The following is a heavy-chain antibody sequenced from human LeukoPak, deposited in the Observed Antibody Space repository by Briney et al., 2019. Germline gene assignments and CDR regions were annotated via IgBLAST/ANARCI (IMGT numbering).Heavy chain of an antibody. Sequence: SQTLSLTCAISGDSFSSNSVTWNWLRQSPSRGLEWLSSTYYRSTWYNDYAVSVRGRITVNPDTSKNQFSLHLNSVTPEDTAVYYCARRLTQYDCFDLWGQGILVTVSS. J-gene: IGHJ5*02. CDR1: GDSFSSNSVT. D-gene: IGHD2-2*01. CDR2: TYYRSTWYN. CDR3: ARRLTQYDCFDL. V-gene: IGHV6-1*01.